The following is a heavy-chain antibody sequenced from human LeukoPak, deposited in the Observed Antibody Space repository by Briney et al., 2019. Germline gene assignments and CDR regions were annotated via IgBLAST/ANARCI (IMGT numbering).Heavy chain of an antibody. J-gene: IGHJ6*03. CDR1: GFTFSSYS. CDR2: ISSSSSYI. D-gene: IGHD5-18*01. CDR3: ARVGGYSYGYSNFYMDV. V-gene: IGHV3-21*01. Sequence: GGSLRLACAASGFTFSSYSMCWVRQAPEKGLEWVSSISSSSSYIYYADSVKGRFTISRDNAKNSLYLQMNSLRAEDTAVYYCARVGGYSYGYSNFYMDVWGKGTTVTISS.